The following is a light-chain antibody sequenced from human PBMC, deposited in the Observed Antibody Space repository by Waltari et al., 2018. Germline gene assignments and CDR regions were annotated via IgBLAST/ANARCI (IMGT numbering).Light chain of an antibody. CDR2: GVN. V-gene: IGLV1-40*01. J-gene: IGLJ2*01. CDR3: QSYDTSLGVV. CDR1: WSNIGAGYD. Sequence: QSVLTPPPSVSGAPGQRVTSSCTGSWSNIGAGYDVHWYQQLPGKAPTLLVYGVNTRPPGVPDRFFGSKSGTSASLAIPGLQPEDEADYYCQSYDTSLGVVFGGGTKLTVL.